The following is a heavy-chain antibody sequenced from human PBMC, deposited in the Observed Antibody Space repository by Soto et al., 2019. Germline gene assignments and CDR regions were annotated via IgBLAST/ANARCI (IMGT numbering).Heavy chain of an antibody. CDR3: AIDESTVTTEYFQH. CDR2: IKQDGSEK. V-gene: IGHV3-7*05. CDR1: GFTFSSYW. D-gene: IGHD4-17*01. J-gene: IGHJ1*01. Sequence: DVQLVESGGGLVQPGGSLRLSCAASGFTFSSYWMSWVRQAPGKGLEWVANIKQDGSEKYYVDSVKGRFTISRDNAKNSLYLQMNSLRAEDTAVYYCAIDESTVTTEYFQHWGQGTLVTVSS.